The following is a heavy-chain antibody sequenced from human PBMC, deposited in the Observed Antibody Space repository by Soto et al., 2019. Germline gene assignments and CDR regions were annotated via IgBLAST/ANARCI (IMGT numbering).Heavy chain of an antibody. CDR1: GYSFTNYW. Sequence: GESLKISCQGSGYSFTNYWIGWVRQIPWTGLEWLGIIYPGNSNTRYSPSFEGQVTMSADKSINTAYLQWSSLRASDTAIYFCARPSDVGLASSFEYWGQGTQVTVS. CDR3: ARPSDVGLASSFEY. J-gene: IGHJ4*02. CDR2: IYPGNSNT. V-gene: IGHV5-51*01.